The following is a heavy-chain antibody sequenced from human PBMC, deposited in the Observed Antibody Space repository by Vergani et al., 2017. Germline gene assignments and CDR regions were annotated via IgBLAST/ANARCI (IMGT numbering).Heavy chain of an antibody. D-gene: IGHD3-10*01. V-gene: IGHV3-15*01. CDR3: TTVLLWFGEVNYYYYYGMDV. Sequence: EVQLVESGGGLVKPGGSLRLSCAASGFTFSNAWMSWVRQAPGKGLEWVGRIKSKTDGGTTDYAAPVKGRFTISRDDSKNTLYLQMNSLKTEDTAVYYCTTVLLWFGEVNYYYYYGMDVWGQGTTVTVSS. J-gene: IGHJ6*02. CDR2: IKSKTDGGTT. CDR1: GFTFSNAW.